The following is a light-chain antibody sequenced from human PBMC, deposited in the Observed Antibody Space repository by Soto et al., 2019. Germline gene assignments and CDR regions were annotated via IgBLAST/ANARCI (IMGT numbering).Light chain of an antibody. CDR1: QSVSSY. CDR2: DAS. CDR3: QQRSNWPPT. Sequence: EIVLTQSAATLSLSTGERATLSCWASQSVSSYLAWYQQKHGQAPRLLTYDASNRATGIPARFSGSGYGTDFNLTISSLETEDFAVYYCQQRSNWPPTFGPGTKVDIK. V-gene: IGKV3-11*01. J-gene: IGKJ3*01.